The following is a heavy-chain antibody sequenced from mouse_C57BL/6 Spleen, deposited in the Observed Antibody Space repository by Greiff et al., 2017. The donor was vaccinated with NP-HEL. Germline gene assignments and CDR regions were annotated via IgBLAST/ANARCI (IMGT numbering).Heavy chain of an antibody. Sequence: EVNLVESGGGLVKPGGSLKLSCAASGFTFSDYGMHWVRQAPEKGLEWVAYISSGSSTIYYADTVKGRFTISRDNAKNTLFLQMTSLRSEDTAMYYCARPRYYGSFYYAMDYWGQGTSVTVSS. D-gene: IGHD1-1*01. CDR3: ARPRYYGSFYYAMDY. V-gene: IGHV5-17*01. CDR2: ISSGSSTI. CDR1: GFTFSDYG. J-gene: IGHJ4*01.